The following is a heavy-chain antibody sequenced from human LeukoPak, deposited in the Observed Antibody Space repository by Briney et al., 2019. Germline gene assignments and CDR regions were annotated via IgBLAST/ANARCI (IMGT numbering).Heavy chain of an antibody. V-gene: IGHV4-61*02. J-gene: IGHJ4*02. CDR2: IYTSGST. Sequence: SQTLSLTCTVSGGSISSGSYYWNWIRQPAGKGLEWIGRIYTSGSTNYNPSLKSRVTISVDTSKNQFSLKLSSVTAADTAVYYCASQVYRGRYFDYWGQGTLVTVSS. CDR3: ASQVYRGRYFDY. CDR1: GGSISSGSYY. D-gene: IGHD3-10*01.